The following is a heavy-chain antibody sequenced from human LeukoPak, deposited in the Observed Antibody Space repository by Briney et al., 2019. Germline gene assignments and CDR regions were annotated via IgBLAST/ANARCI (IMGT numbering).Heavy chain of an antibody. CDR2: IYHSGST. CDR1: GGSISSYY. J-gene: IGHJ4*02. CDR3: ARDGIAVAGTAYFDY. V-gene: IGHV4-38-2*02. Sequence: SETLSLTCTVSGGSISSYYWGWIRQPPGKGLEWIGSIYHSGSTYYNPSLKSRVTISVDTSKNQFSLKLSSVTAADTAVYYCARDGIAVAGTAYFDYWGQGTLVTVSS. D-gene: IGHD6-19*01.